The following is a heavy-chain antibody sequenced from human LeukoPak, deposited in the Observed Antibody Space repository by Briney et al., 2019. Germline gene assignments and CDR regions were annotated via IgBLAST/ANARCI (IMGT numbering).Heavy chain of an antibody. CDR3: ARDPLSSGWFDY. D-gene: IGHD6-19*01. Sequence: GGSLRLSCAASGFTFSRYAMHWVRQAPGKGLEWVSVIYSGGSTYYADSVKGRFTISRDNSKNTLYLQMNSLRAEDTAVYYCARDPLSSGWFDYWGQGTLVTVSS. J-gene: IGHJ4*02. CDR1: GFTFSRYA. V-gene: IGHV3-66*01. CDR2: IYSGGST.